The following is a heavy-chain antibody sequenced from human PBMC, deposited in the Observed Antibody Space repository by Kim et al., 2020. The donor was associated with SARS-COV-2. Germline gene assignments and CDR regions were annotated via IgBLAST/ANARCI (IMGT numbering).Heavy chain of an antibody. V-gene: IGHV4-31*03. CDR3: AREGYYGSGSYEGDYYYYYGMDV. Sequence: SETLSLTCTVSGGSINSGGYYWSWIRQHPGKGLEWIGYIYYSGSTYYNPSLKSRVTISVDTSKNQFSLKLSSVTAADTAVYYCAREGYYGSGSYEGDYYYYYGMDVWGQGTTVTVSS. CDR2: IYYSGST. J-gene: IGHJ6*02. CDR1: GGSINSGGYY. D-gene: IGHD3-10*01.